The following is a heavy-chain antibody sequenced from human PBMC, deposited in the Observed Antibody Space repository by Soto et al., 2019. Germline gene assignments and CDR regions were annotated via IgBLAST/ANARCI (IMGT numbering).Heavy chain of an antibody. CDR2: ISAYNGNT. D-gene: IGHD2-2*01. CDR1: GYTFTSYG. J-gene: IGHJ4*02. V-gene: IGHV1-18*01. Sequence: GASVKVSCKASGYTFTSYGISWVRQAPGQGLEWMGWISAYNGNTNYAQKLQGRVTMTTDTSTSTAYMELRSLRSDDTAVYYCAREEVVPAAMGSYYFDYWGQGTLVTASS. CDR3: AREEVVPAAMGSYYFDY.